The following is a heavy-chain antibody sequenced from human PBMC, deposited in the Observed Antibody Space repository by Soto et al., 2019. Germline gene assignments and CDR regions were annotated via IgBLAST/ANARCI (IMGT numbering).Heavy chain of an antibody. D-gene: IGHD5-12*01. CDR2: IYYSGST. CDR3: ARVRRPDGYSGYDYYYYYGMDV. Sequence: ETLSLTCTVSGGSISSGGYYWSWIRQHPGKGLEWIGYIYYSGSTYYDPSLKSRVTISVDTSKNQFSLKLSSVTAADTAVYYCARVRRPDGYSGYDYYYYYGMDVWGQGTTVTVSS. CDR1: GGSISSGGYY. J-gene: IGHJ6*02. V-gene: IGHV4-61*08.